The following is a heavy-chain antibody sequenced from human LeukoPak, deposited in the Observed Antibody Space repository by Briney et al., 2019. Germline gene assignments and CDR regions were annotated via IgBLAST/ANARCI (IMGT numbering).Heavy chain of an antibody. D-gene: IGHD6-19*01. V-gene: IGHV1-24*01. CDR1: GYTLTELS. Sequence: ASVKVSCKVSGYTLTELSMHWVRQAPGKGLEWMGGFDPEDGETIYAQKFQGRVTMTTDTSTSTAYMELRSLRSDDTAVYYCARDFASSGWYEGIDYWGQGTLVTVSS. CDR2: FDPEDGET. CDR3: ARDFASSGWYEGIDY. J-gene: IGHJ4*02.